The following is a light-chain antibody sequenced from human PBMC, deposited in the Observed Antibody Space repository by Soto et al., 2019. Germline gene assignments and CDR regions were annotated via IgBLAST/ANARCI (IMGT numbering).Light chain of an antibody. V-gene: IGKV1-5*03. Sequence: DVKMTQSPSTLSASVGDRVTITCRASQSISSWLAWYQQKPGKAPKLLIYKASSLESGVPSRFSGSGSGTEFTLTISSLQPDDFATYYCQQYNSYSTFGQGTKVAIK. CDR3: QQYNSYST. CDR2: KAS. J-gene: IGKJ1*01. CDR1: QSISSW.